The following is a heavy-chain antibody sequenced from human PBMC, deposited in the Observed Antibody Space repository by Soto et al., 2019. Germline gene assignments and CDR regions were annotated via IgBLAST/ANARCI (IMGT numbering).Heavy chain of an antibody. V-gene: IGHV4-4*02. CDR3: TRHFDYSMDV. Sequence: QVQLQESGPGLVQPSGTLSLTCIVSGASVANENWWSWVRQPPGKGLEWIGEIHHSGANNNSPSLKSRVSISVDKSKNQFSLKLNSLTAADSVVYFCTRHFDYSMDVWGQGATVTVS. CDR1: GASVANENW. CDR2: IHHSGAN. J-gene: IGHJ6*03.